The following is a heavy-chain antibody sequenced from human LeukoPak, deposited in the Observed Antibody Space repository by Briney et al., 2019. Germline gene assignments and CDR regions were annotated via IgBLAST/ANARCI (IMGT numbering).Heavy chain of an antibody. CDR1: GGSISSSSYY. CDR3: ARTDGVGATTY. V-gene: IGHV4-39*01. J-gene: IGHJ4*02. CDR2: IYSSGST. D-gene: IGHD1-26*01. Sequence: PSETLCLTCTVSGGSISSSSYYWGWIRQPPGKGLEWIGSIYSSGSTYYNPSLKSRVTISVDTSKNQFSLKLSSVTAADTAMYYCARTDGVGATTYWGQGTLVTVSS.